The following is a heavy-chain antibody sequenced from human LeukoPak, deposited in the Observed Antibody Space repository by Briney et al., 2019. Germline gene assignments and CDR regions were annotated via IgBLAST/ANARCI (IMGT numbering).Heavy chain of an antibody. J-gene: IGHJ3*02. CDR3: AKDLTVDTAMVGNAFDI. CDR2: IIPIFGTA. CDR1: GGTFSSYA. Sequence: SVKVSCKASGGTFSSYAISWVRQAPGQGLEWMGGIIPIFGTANYAQKFQGRVTITTDESTSTAYMELSSLRSEDTAVYYCAKDLTVDTAMVGNAFDIWGQGTMVTVSS. V-gene: IGHV1-69*05. D-gene: IGHD5-18*01.